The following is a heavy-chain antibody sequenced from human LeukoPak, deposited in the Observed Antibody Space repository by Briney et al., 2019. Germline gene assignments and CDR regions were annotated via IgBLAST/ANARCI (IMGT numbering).Heavy chain of an antibody. Sequence: GGSLRLSCAASGFTFSSYAMSWVRQAPGKGLEWVSAISGSGGSTYYADSVKGRFTISRDNSKNTLYLQMNSLRAEDTAVYHCAKDPQGWNLYYFDYWGQGTLVTVSS. V-gene: IGHV3-23*01. D-gene: IGHD1-1*01. CDR1: GFTFSSYA. CDR2: ISGSGGST. J-gene: IGHJ4*02. CDR3: AKDPQGWNLYYFDY.